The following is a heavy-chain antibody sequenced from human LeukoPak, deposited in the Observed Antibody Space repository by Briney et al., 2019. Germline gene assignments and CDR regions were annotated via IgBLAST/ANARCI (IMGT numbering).Heavy chain of an antibody. CDR2: ISGTGGST. CDR1: GLTFSSYA. V-gene: IGHV3-23*01. Sequence: GGSLRLSCAASGLTFSSYAMSWVRQAPGKGLEWVSTISGTGGSTYYADSVKGRFTLSRDNSKHTLYLQMNSLRAEDTAVYYCVRNAGAYSGPGYWGQGTLVTVSS. D-gene: IGHD5-12*01. CDR3: VRNAGAYSGPGY. J-gene: IGHJ4*02.